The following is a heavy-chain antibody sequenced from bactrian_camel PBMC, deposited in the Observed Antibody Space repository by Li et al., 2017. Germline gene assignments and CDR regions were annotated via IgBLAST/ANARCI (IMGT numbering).Heavy chain of an antibody. CDR1: LTAFGGYD. J-gene: IGHJ4*01. Sequence: VQLVESGGGLVQPGGSLRLSCVATLTAFGGYDMTWVRQAPGKGLEWVSTISGFSGRGSTSYAASVKGRFTISRDNAKNTLSLQMNSLKTEDTAVYYCATRFGSHISQGTQVTVS. V-gene: IGHV3S40*01. D-gene: IGHD2*01. CDR2: ISGFSGRGST.